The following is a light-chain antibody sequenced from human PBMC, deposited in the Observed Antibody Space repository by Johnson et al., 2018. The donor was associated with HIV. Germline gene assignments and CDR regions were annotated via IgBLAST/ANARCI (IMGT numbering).Light chain of an antibody. J-gene: IGLJ1*01. Sequence: QSVLTQPPSVSAAPGQKVTISCSGNSSNIGSNYVSWYQQLPGTGPKLLIYDNNKRPSGIPDRFSGSKSGTSATLDITGLQTGDEAAYYCASWDRSLTVGTVFGPGTRVTVL. CDR1: SSNIGSNY. CDR2: DNN. CDR3: ASWDRSLTVGTV. V-gene: IGLV1-51*01.